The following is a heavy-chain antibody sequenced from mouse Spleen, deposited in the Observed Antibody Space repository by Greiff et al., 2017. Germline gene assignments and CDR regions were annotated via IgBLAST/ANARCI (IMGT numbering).Heavy chain of an antibody. Sequence: EVKLMESGGGLVKPGGSLKLSCAASGFTFSSYAMSWVRQTPEKRLEWVATISSGGSYTYYPDSVKGRFTISRDNAKNTLYLQMSSLRSEDTAMYYCARLAGDYWGQGTSVTVSS. J-gene: IGHJ4*01. CDR2: ISSGGSYT. V-gene: IGHV5-9-1*01. CDR3: ARLAGDY. CDR1: GFTFSSYA.